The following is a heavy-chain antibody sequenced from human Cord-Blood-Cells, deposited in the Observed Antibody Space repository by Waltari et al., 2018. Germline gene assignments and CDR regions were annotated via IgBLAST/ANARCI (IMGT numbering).Heavy chain of an antibody. Sequence: QVQLVESGGGVVQPGRSLRLSCAASGFTFSSYAMHWVRQAPGKGLGWVAVISYDGSNKYYADSVKGRFTISRDNFKNTLYLQMNSLRAEDTAVYYCARASGVAAAAGSGDYYYGMDVWGQGTTVTVSS. CDR3: ARASGVAAAAGSGDYYYGMDV. CDR1: GFTFSSYA. J-gene: IGHJ6*02. V-gene: IGHV3-30*04. D-gene: IGHD6-13*01. CDR2: ISYDGSNK.